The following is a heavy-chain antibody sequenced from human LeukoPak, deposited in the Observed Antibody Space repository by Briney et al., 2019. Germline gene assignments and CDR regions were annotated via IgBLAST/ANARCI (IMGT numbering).Heavy chain of an antibody. J-gene: IGHJ5*02. D-gene: IGHD6-13*01. Sequence: PSQTLSLTCTVSGGSISSSSYYWGWIRQPPGKGLEWIGSIYYSGSTYYNPSLKSRVTISVDTSKNQFSLKLSSVTAADTAVYYCARQAAGKLNWFDPWGQGTLVTVSS. V-gene: IGHV4-39*07. CDR3: ARQAAGKLNWFDP. CDR2: IYYSGST. CDR1: GGSISSSSYY.